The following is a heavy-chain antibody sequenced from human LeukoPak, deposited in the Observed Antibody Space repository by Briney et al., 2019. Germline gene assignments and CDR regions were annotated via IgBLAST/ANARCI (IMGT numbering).Heavy chain of an antibody. CDR1: GGTFSSYA. J-gene: IGHJ5*02. D-gene: IGHD6-19*01. V-gene: IGHV1-69*13. CDR3: ARVTMWIAVAGTGWFDP. Sequence: ASVKVSCKASGGTFSSYAISWVRQAPGQGLEWMGGIIPIFGTANYAQKFQGRVTITADESTSTAYMELSSLRSEDAAVYYCARVTMWIAVAGTGWFDPWGQGTLVTVSS. CDR2: IIPIFGTA.